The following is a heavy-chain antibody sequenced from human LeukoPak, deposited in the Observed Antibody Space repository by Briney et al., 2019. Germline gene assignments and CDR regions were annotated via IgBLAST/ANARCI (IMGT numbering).Heavy chain of an antibody. Sequence: PGGSLRLSCAASGFTFSSYAMSWVRQAPGKGLEWVANIKQDGSEKYYVDSVKGRFTISRDNAKNSLYLQMNSLRAEDTAVYYCARGRNRRYSDYWGQGTLVTVSS. D-gene: IGHD1-14*01. CDR1: GFTFSSYA. CDR3: ARGRNRRYSDY. V-gene: IGHV3-7*01. J-gene: IGHJ4*02. CDR2: IKQDGSEK.